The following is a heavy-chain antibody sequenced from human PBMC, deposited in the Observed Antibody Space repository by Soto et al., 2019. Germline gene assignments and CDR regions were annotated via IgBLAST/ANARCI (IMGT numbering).Heavy chain of an antibody. D-gene: IGHD5-18*01. V-gene: IGHV3-33*06. Sequence: GGSLRLSCAASGFTFSSYGMHWVRQAPGKGLEWVAVIWYDGSNKYYADSVKGRFTISRDNSKNTLYLQMNSLRAEDTAVYYCANDRTRYSYEYYYCFDYWGQGTLVTVSS. CDR3: ANDRTRYSYEYYYCFDY. CDR1: GFTFSSYG. CDR2: IWYDGSNK. J-gene: IGHJ4*02.